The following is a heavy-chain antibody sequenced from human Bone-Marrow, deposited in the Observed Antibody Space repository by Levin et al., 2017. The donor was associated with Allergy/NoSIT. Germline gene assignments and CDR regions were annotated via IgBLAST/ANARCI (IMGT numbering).Heavy chain of an antibody. J-gene: IGHJ5*02. CDR1: GGSISSSSYY. CDR2: IYYSGST. D-gene: IGHD5-12*01. V-gene: IGHV4-39*01. Sequence: SQTLSLTCTVSGGSISSSSYYWGWIRQPPGKGLEWIGSIYYSGSTYYNPSLKSRVTISVDTSKNQFSLKLSSVTAADTAVYYCARIVATIRDNWFDPWGQGTLVTVSS. CDR3: ARIVATIRDNWFDP.